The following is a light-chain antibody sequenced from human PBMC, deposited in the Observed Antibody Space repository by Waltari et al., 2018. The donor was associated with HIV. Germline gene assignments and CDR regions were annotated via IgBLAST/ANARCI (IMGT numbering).Light chain of an antibody. CDR1: QSVSSN. V-gene: IGKV3-15*01. CDR3: QQYNNWPALT. J-gene: IGKJ4*01. Sequence: EIVMTQSPGTMSMSPGEGATLSCRASQSVSSNVAWYQQKPGQAPRLLIYGASTRDTGIPARFSGSGSGTEFTLTISSLQSEDFAVYYCQQYNNWPALTFGGGTKVEIK. CDR2: GAS.